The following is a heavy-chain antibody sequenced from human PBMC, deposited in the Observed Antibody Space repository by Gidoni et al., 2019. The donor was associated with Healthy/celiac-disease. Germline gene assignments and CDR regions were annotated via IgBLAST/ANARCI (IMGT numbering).Heavy chain of an antibody. Sequence: QVQLVESGGGVVQPGRSLRLSCAASGFPFSSSGMHWVRQAPGKGLEWVAVISYDGSNKYYADSVKGRFTISRDNSKNTLYLQMNSLRAEDTAVYYCAKDQQLGYYYYYGMDVWGQGTTVTVSS. D-gene: IGHD6-6*01. CDR3: AKDQQLGYYYYYGMDV. CDR2: ISYDGSNK. CDR1: GFPFSSSG. V-gene: IGHV3-30*18. J-gene: IGHJ6*02.